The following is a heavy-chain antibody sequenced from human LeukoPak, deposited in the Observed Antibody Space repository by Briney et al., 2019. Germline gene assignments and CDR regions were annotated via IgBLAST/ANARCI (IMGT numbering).Heavy chain of an antibody. V-gene: IGHV3-23*01. D-gene: IGHD1-26*01. Sequence: GGSLRLSCAASGFTFSSYVITWVRQAPGKGLEWVVAIDGGGGSTYYADSVKGRFAVSRDNSKNTLYLQMNSLSAEDTAVYYCARGFSGTYPFYYDYWGQGTLVTVSS. CDR1: GFTFSSYV. J-gene: IGHJ4*02. CDR3: ARGFSGTYPFYYDY. CDR2: IDGGGGST.